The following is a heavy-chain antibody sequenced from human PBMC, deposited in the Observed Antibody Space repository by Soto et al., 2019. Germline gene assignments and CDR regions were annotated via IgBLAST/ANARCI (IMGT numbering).Heavy chain of an antibody. D-gene: IGHD1-20*01. CDR3: ARDGYNWNAGYYYYYGMDV. CDR1: GFTVSSNY. CDR2: IYSGGST. Sequence: GGSLRLSCAASGFTVSSNYMSWVRQAPGKGLEWVSVIYSGGSTYYADSVKGRFTISRDNSKNTLYLQMNSLRAEDTAVYYCARDGYNWNAGYYYYYGMDVWGQGTTVTVSS. V-gene: IGHV3-53*01. J-gene: IGHJ6*02.